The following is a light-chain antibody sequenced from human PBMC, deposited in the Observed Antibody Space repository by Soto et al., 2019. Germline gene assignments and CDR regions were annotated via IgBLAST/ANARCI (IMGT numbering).Light chain of an antibody. CDR2: LEGRGSY. Sequence: QPVLTQSSSASASLGSSVKLTCTLSSGHSSYIIAWHQQQPGKAPRYLMKLEGRGSYNKGSGVPDRFSGSSSGADRYLTISTLQFEDEADYYCETWNSNVWVFGGGTKLTVL. J-gene: IGLJ3*02. V-gene: IGLV4-60*02. CDR3: ETWNSNVWV. CDR1: SGHSSYI.